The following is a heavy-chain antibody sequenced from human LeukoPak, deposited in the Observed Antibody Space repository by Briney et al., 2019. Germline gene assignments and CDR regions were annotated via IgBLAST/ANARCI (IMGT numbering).Heavy chain of an antibody. V-gene: IGHV3-53*01. CDR3: ARDPVGAIGYGMDV. J-gene: IGHJ6*02. CDR2: IYSGGST. CDR1: GFTVSTSY. Sequence: GGSLRLSCAASGFTVSTSYMSWVRQAPGEGLEWVSAIYSGGSTYCADSAKGRFAISRDSSKNTLYLQMNSLRAEDTAVYYCARDPVGAIGYGMDVWGQGTTVTVSS. D-gene: IGHD1-26*01.